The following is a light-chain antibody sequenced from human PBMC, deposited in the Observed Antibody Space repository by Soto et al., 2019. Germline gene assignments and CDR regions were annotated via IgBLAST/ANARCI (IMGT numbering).Light chain of an antibody. CDR1: QSISSY. V-gene: IGKV1-39*01. CDR3: QQSYSTPQT. Sequence: DIQMTQSPSSLSASVGDRVTITCRASQSISSYLNWYQQKPRKAPKLLIYAASSLQSGVPSRFSGSGSGTDFTLIISSLQPEDFATYYCQQSYSTPQTFGPGTKVDIK. CDR2: AAS. J-gene: IGKJ3*01.